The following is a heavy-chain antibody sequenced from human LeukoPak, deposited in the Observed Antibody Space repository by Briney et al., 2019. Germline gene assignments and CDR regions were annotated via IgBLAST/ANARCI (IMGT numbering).Heavy chain of an antibody. J-gene: IGHJ5*02. V-gene: IGHV1-2*02. CDR2: INPNSGGT. CDR1: GYTFTGYY. CDR3: ARVGEEGWFDP. Sequence: GASVKVSCKASGYTFTGYYMHWVRQAPGQGLEWMGWINPNSGGTNYAQKFQGRVTMTRNTSISTAYMELSSLRSEDTAVYYCARVGEEGWFDPWGQGTLVTVSS.